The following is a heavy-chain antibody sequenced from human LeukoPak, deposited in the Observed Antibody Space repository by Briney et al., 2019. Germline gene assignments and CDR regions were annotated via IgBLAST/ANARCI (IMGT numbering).Heavy chain of an antibody. D-gene: IGHD2-21*01. CDR3: ARGVTSAYQIAYFDY. V-gene: IGHV3-48*04. Sequence: GGSLRLSCAASGFTFSRYSMNWVRQAPGKGLEWVSYISSTSRTIYYADSVKGRFIISRDNAKSSLYLHMNSLKAEDTAVYYCARGVTSAYQIAYFDYWGQGTLVTVSS. J-gene: IGHJ4*02. CDR1: GFTFSRYS. CDR2: ISSTSRTI.